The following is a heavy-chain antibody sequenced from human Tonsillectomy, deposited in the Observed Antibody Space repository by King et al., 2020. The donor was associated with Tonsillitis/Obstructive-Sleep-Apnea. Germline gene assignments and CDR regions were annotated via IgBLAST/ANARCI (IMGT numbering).Heavy chain of an antibody. CDR3: ARVPFDSSAYHWYFDL. Sequence: VQLVESGGGLVQPGGSLRLSCAASGFTFSSFEMNWVRQAPGKGLEWVSYIRSSGSTIYYADSVQGRFTISRDNAKNSLYLQMNSLRAEDTAVYYCARVPFDSSAYHWYFDLWGRGTLVTVSS. J-gene: IGHJ2*01. D-gene: IGHD3-22*01. V-gene: IGHV3-48*03. CDR2: IRSSGSTI. CDR1: GFTFSSFE.